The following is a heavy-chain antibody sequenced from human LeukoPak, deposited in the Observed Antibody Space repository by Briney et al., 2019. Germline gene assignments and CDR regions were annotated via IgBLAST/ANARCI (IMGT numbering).Heavy chain of an antibody. CDR2: FDPEDGET. CDR1: GYTLTELP. V-gene: IGHV1-24*01. Sequence: ASVKVSCKVSGYTLTELPMHWVRQAPGKGLEWMGGFDPEDGETIYAQKFQGRVTMTEDTSTDTAYMELSSLRSEDTAVYYCATTPSYSSSWYAPDWFDPWGQGTLVTVSS. D-gene: IGHD6-13*01. J-gene: IGHJ5*02. CDR3: ATTPSYSSSWYAPDWFDP.